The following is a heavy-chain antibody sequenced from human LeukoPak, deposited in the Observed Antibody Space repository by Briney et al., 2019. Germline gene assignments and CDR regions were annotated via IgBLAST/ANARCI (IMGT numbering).Heavy chain of an antibody. J-gene: IGHJ4*02. CDR2: IDGRGSST. D-gene: IGHD4-17*01. CDR1: GFTFSSYA. CDR3: AKAPFHGDSIPYYFDY. Sequence: GGSLRLSCAASGFTFSSYAMSWVRQAANKGLEWVSTIDGRGSSTFSADSVKGRFTISRDNSKHTLYLQLNSPRAEDTAVYYCAKAPFHGDSIPYYFDYWGQGSLVTVSS. V-gene: IGHV3-23*05.